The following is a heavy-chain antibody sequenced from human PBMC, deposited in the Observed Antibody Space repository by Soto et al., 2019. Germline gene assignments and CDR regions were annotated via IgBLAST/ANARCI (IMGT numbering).Heavy chain of an antibody. CDR2: IYPGDSDT. J-gene: IGHJ3*02. CDR3: ARRGAVALHAFDI. CDR1: GYSFTSYW. V-gene: IGHV5-51*01. Sequence: ESLKISCKGSGYSFTSYWIGWVRQMPGKGLEWMGIIYPGDSDTRYSPSFQGQVTISADKSISTAYLQWSSLKASDTVMYYCARRGAVALHAFDIWGQGTMVTVSS. D-gene: IGHD6-19*01.